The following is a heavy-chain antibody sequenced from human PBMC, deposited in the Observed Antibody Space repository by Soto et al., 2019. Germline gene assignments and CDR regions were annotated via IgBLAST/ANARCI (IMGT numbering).Heavy chain of an antibody. CDR1: GGSISSGGYS. Sequence: QLQLQESGSGLVKPSQTLSLTCAVSGGSISSGGYSWSWVRQPPGNGLEWIGYIYHSGSTYYNPSLKSRVTISVDRSKNQFALKLSSGTAADTAVYYCTRASTTVTTLDYWGQGTLVTVSS. CDR3: TRASTTVTTLDY. V-gene: IGHV4-30-2*01. D-gene: IGHD4-17*01. J-gene: IGHJ4*02. CDR2: IYHSGST.